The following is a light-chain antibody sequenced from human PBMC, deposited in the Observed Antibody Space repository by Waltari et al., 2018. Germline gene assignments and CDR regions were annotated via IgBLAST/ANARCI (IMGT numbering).Light chain of an antibody. CDR3: NARDNSGNQP. CDR2: AKN. Sequence: SSDLTQDPAVSVALGQTVLITCQRDSLTTYYANCYQQKPGQAPLLLIYAKNKRPSGIPALFSGSSSGNTASLTITVAQAEDEADYYCNARDNSGNQPFGGGTKLTVL. CDR1: SLTTYY. J-gene: IGLJ2*01. V-gene: IGLV3-19*01.